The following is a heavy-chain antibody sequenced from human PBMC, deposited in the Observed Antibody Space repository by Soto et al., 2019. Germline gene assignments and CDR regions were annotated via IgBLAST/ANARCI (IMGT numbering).Heavy chain of an antibody. D-gene: IGHD3-22*01. Sequence: GASVKVSCKASGYTFASYYRHWVRQATGQGLEWMGIINPSGDDTRYAQKFQGRVTMTTDTSTRTAYMDIRGLRSDDTAIYYCARGGYYDSSGARNYHYYGMDVWGQGTTVTVSS. CDR3: ARGGYYDSSGARNYHYYGMDV. CDR1: GYTFASYY. J-gene: IGHJ6*02. V-gene: IGHV1-46*01. CDR2: INPSGDDT.